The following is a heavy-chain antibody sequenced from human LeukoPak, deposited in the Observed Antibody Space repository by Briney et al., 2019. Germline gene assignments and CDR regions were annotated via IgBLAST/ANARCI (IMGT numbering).Heavy chain of an antibody. CDR2: ISSSGSDI. CDR1: GFTFSNYE. D-gene: IGHD4-23*01. J-gene: IGHJ4*02. CDR3: ARDYGGSSPFDY. Sequence: GGSLRLSCAASGFTFSNYEMHWVRQAPGKGLEWVSYISSSGSDIYYADSVKGRLTISRDNAKNSLYLHMNSLRAEDTAVYYCARDYGGSSPFDYWGQGALVTVSS. V-gene: IGHV3-48*03.